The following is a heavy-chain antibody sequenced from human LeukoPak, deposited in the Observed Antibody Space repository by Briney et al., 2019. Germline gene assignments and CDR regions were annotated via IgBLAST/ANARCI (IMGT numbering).Heavy chain of an antibody. D-gene: IGHD2-2*01. CDR1: GFTFSDHY. CDR3: AKDGYYCSSTSCYLDN. V-gene: IGHV3-72*01. J-gene: IGHJ4*02. CDR2: TRNKANSYTT. Sequence: GGSLRLSCAASGFTFSDHYMDWVRQAPGKGLEWVGRTRNKANSYTTEYAASVKGRFTISRDDSKNSLYLQMNSLKTEDTAVYYCAKDGYYCSSTSCYLDNWGQGTLVTVSS.